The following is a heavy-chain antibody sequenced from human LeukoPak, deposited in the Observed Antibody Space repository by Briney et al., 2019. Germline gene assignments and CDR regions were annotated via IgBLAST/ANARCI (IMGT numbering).Heavy chain of an antibody. D-gene: IGHD5-24*01. J-gene: IGHJ4*02. CDR1: GGSVSSGTYY. V-gene: IGHV4-61*01. CDR3: ARDQGDGYNGIDY. CDR2: IYYSGST. Sequence: SETLSLTCTVSGGSVSSGTYYWSWIRQPPGKGLEWIGYIYYSGSTNYNPSLKSRVTISVDTSKNQFSLKLSSVTAADTAVYYCARDQGDGYNGIDYWGQGTLVTVSS.